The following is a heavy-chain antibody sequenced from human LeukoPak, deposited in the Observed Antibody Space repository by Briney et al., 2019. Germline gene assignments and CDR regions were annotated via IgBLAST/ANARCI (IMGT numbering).Heavy chain of an antibody. Sequence: SETLSLTCTVSGGSISSHYWSWLRQPPGKGLEWVGYIYYSGSTNYNPSLKSRVTISVDTSKNQFSLKLSSVTAADTAVYYCARDIAARGYYYYMDVWGKGTTVTVSS. CDR2: IYYSGST. D-gene: IGHD6-6*01. V-gene: IGHV4-59*11. CDR3: ARDIAARGYYYYMDV. CDR1: GGSISSHY. J-gene: IGHJ6*03.